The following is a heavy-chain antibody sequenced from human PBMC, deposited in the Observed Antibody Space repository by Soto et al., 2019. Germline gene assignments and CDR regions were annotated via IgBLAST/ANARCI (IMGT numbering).Heavy chain of an antibody. D-gene: IGHD2-15*01. CDR3: ARHTPAISISDH. CDR2: IYYSGST. CDR1: GGSISSSSYY. J-gene: IGHJ4*02. V-gene: IGHV4-39*01. Sequence: QLQLQESGPGLVKPSETLSLTCTVSGGSISSSSYYWGWIRQPPGKGLEWIGSIYYSGSTYYNPSLKGRAPISGDTSKNQFSLKLSSVTAADTAVYYCARHTPAISISDHWGQGTLVTVSS.